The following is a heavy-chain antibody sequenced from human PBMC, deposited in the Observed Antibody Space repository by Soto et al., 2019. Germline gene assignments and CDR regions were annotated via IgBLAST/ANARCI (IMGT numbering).Heavy chain of an antibody. V-gene: IGHV1-2*04. D-gene: IGHD2-15*01. CDR1: PDTFTGYY. CDR2: INPNSGGT. Sequence: ASVKVSGKASPDTFTGYYLHWVLQAPGQGLEWMGWINPNSGGTNYAQKFQGWVTMTRDTSISTAYMELSRLRSDDTAVYYCASVGYSPPGLGMDVWGPGTKPIGSS. J-gene: IGHJ6*02. CDR3: ASVGYSPPGLGMDV.